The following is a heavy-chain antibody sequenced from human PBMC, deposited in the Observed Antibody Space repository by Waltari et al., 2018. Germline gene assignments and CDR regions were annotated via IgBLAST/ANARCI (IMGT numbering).Heavy chain of an antibody. Sequence: QLVESGGGQAQPGESLRLSCATSGFRFREFEMNWVRQAPGKGLEWISHIRARSSRKVYTDSVQVRVTISRDNTENSMFLRMDNRRADDTGTYYGVKDGMTTVRPTWGQGTLVTVSS. CDR2: IRARSSRK. V-gene: IGHV3-48*03. CDR1: GFRFREFE. CDR3: VKDGMTTVRPT. D-gene: IGHD4-17*01. J-gene: IGHJ5*02.